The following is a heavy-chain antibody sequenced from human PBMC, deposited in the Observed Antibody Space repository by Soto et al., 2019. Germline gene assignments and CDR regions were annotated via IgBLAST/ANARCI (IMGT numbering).Heavy chain of an antibody. CDR1: GSTFSNDW. Sequence: SLRLSCAVSGSTFSNDWMHWVRQAPGKGLVWVSHINSDGSSTNYADFVKGRFTTARDNAKNTVYLQMNSLRAEDTAVYYCARDRSYSLDVWGQGTTVTVSS. CDR2: INSDGSST. V-gene: IGHV3-74*01. CDR3: ARDRSYSLDV. J-gene: IGHJ6*02.